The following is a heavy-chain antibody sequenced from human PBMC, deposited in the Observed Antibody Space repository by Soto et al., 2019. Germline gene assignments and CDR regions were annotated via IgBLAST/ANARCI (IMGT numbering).Heavy chain of an antibody. CDR2: IGSGGSVT. J-gene: IGHJ3*01. CDR3: VRDPKDGGAFDV. CDR1: GFTFSSYD. D-gene: IGHD3-16*01. Sequence: GGSLRLSCAASGFTFSSYDMNWVRQAPGKGLEWVADIGSGGSVTYYADSLKGRFTISRDNAKNSVYLLMNSLRAEDTAIYYCVRDPKDGGAFDVWGQGTMVTVSS. V-gene: IGHV3-21*06.